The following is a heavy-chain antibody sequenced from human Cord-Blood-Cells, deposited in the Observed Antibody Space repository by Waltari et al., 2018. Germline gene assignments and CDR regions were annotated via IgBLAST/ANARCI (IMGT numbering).Heavy chain of an antibody. CDR1: GYTFTSYA. CDR2: INAGNGNT. D-gene: IGHD3-10*01. CDR3: ARDRWAMVRGVNWFDP. J-gene: IGHJ5*02. V-gene: IGHV1-3*01. Sequence: VQLVQSGAEVKKPGASVKVSCKASGYTFTSYAMHWVRQAPGQRLEWMGWINAGNGNTKYSQKFQGRVTITRDTSASTAYMGLSSLRSEDTAVYYCARDRWAMVRGVNWFDPWGQGTLVTVSS.